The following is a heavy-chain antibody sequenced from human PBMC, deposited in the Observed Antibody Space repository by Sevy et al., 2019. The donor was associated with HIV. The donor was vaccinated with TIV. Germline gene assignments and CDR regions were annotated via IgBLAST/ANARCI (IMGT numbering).Heavy chain of an antibody. V-gene: IGHV3-21*01. CDR1: GFTFSSYS. CDR2: ISSSSSYI. J-gene: IGHJ5*02. CDR3: AREEYYDIPDP. D-gene: IGHD3-9*01. Sequence: GGSLRLSCAASGFTFSSYSMNWVRQAPGKGLEWVSSISSSSSYIYYGDSVKGRFTISRDNAKNSLYLQMNSLRAEDTAVYYCAREEYYDIPDPWGQGTLVTVSS.